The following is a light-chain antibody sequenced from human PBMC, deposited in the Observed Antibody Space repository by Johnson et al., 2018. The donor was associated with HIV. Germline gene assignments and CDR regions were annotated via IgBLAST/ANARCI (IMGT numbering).Light chain of an antibody. CDR2: ENN. CDR1: SSNIGNNY. J-gene: IGLJ1*01. CDR3: GTWDSSLSAFYV. Sequence: SVLTQPPSVSAAPGQKVTISCSGSSSNIGNNYVSWYQQLPGTAPKLLIYENNKRPSGIPDRFSGYKSGTSATLGITGLQTGDEADYYCGTWDSSLSAFYVFGTGTKFTAL. V-gene: IGLV1-51*02.